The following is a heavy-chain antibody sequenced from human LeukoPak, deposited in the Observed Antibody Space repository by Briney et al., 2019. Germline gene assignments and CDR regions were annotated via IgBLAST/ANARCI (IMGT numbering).Heavy chain of an antibody. V-gene: IGHV4-34*01. D-gene: IGHD6-13*01. CDR1: GGSFSGYY. CDR2: INHSGST. Sequence: PSETLSLTCAVYGGSFSGYYWSWIRQPPGKGLEWIGEINHSGSTNYNPSLKSRVTISVDTSKNQFSLKLSSVTAADTAVYYCARGECSSSWYYFDYWGQGTLVTVSS. J-gene: IGHJ4*02. CDR3: ARGECSSSWYYFDY.